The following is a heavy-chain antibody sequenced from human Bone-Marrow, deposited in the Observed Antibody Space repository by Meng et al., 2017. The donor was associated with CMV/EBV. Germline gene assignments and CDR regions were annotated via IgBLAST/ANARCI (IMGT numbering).Heavy chain of an antibody. V-gene: IGHV3-11*04. CDR1: GFTVSSNY. CDR3: ARLIGYCSSTSCYHYYGMDV. Sequence: GGSLRLSCAASGFTVSSNYMSWVRQAPGKGLEWVSYISSSGSTIYYADSVKGRFTISRDNAKNSLYLQMNSLRAEDTAVYYCARLIGYCSSTSCYHYYGMDVWGQGTTVTVSS. J-gene: IGHJ6*02. CDR2: ISSSGSTI. D-gene: IGHD2-2*01.